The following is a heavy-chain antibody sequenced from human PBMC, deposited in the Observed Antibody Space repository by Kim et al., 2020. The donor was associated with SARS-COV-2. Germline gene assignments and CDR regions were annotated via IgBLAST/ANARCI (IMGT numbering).Heavy chain of an antibody. D-gene: IGHD2-15*01. J-gene: IGHJ3*02. CDR3: ARDLGYCSGGICYAFDI. V-gene: IGHV4-31*02. Sequence: PKSRVTISVDTSKNQYSLKLRSVTAADTAVYYCARDLGYCSGGICYAFDIWGQGTMVTVSS.